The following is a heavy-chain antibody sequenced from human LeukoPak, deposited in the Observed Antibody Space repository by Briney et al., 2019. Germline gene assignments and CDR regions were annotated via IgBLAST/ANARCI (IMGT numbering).Heavy chain of an antibody. CDR1: GFIFSNYW. J-gene: IGHJ5*02. Sequence: GGSLRLSCAASGFIFSNYWMHWVRQAPGKGLVWVSRINTDGSSTNYADSVKGRFTISRDNDKNYLYLQMNSLRDEDTAVYYCVRQAGVSWGQGTLVTVSS. D-gene: IGHD6-19*01. CDR2: INTDGSST. V-gene: IGHV3-74*01. CDR3: VRQAGVS.